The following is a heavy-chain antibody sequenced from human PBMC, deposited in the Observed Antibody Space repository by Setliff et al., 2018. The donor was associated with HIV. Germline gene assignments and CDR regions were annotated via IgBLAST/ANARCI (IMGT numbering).Heavy chain of an antibody. Sequence: SVKVSCKASGGTFSSYAISWVRQAPGQGLEWMGGIIPILGIANYALKFQGRVTITADKSTSTAYMELSSLRSEDTAIYFCARYFYASSSSAIDAWGQGMPVTVSS. CDR3: ARYFYASSSSAIDA. CDR1: GGTFSSYA. D-gene: IGHD3-16*01. CDR2: IIPILGIA. J-gene: IGHJ5*02. V-gene: IGHV1-69*10.